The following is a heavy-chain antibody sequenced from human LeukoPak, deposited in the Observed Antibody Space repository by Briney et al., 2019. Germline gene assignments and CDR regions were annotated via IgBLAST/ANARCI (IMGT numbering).Heavy chain of an antibody. CDR3: ARDQEAFDY. V-gene: IGHV1-46*01. CDR1: GYSFTSNY. J-gene: IGHJ4*02. Sequence: ASVKVSCKASGYSFTSNYIHWVRQAPGRGLEWMGMIYPRDGSTSYAQKFQGRVTVTRDTSTSTVHMELSGLRSEDTAVYYCARDQEAFDYWGQGTLVTVSS. CDR2: IYPRDGST.